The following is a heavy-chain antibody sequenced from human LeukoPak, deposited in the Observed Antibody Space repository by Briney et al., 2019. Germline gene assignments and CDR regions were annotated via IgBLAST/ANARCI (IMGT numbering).Heavy chain of an antibody. CDR2: VYQSGTT. CDR1: GFSISSGHY. D-gene: IGHD5-18*01. V-gene: IGHV4-38-2*02. J-gene: IGHJ4*02. Sequence: PSETLSLTCTVSGFSISSGHYWGWVRQPPGAGLEWIWSVYQSGTTYYNPSLKSRVTTSVDMSKNQFSLRLRPVTAADTAVYYCARIFIRNGYSSYFDCWGQGTLVTVSS. CDR3: ARIFIRNGYSSYFDC.